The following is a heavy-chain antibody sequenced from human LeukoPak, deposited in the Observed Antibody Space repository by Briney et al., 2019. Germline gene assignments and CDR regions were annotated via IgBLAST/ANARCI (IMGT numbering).Heavy chain of an antibody. CDR2: LYSGGNT. V-gene: IGHV3-53*01. Sequence: GGSLRLSCAVSGFTVSSNYMSWVRQAPGKGLEWVSVLYSGGNTYYADSVKGRFTISRDNSKNTLYLQMNSLRAEDTAVYYCVRGGDSSNRKRSLGFWGQGTLVTVSS. CDR3: VRGGDSSNRKRSLGF. D-gene: IGHD6-13*01. J-gene: IGHJ4*02. CDR1: GFTVSSNY.